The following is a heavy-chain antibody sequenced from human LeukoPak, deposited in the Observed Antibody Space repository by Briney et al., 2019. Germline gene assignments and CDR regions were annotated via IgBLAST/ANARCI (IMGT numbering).Heavy chain of an antibody. CDR3: ATLTTVVTPGLPDY. CDR2: ISAYNGNT. D-gene: IGHD4-23*01. J-gene: IGHJ4*02. V-gene: IGHV1-18*01. Sequence: GASVKVSCKASGYTFTSYGISWVRQAPGQGLEWMGWISAYNGNTNYAQKLQGRVTMTTDTSTSTAYMELRSLRSDGTAVYYCATLTTVVTPGLPDYWGQGTLVTVSS. CDR1: GYTFTSYG.